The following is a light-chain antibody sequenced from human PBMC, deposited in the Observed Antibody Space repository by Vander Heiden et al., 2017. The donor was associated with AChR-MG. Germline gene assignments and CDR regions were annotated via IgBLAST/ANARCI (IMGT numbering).Light chain of an antibody. CDR2: DSS. CDR3: HLHSSSSWA. Sequence: EIVLTQSPGTLSLSPGTRATLSCRASQSVSSTFFAWYQQKPAQAPRLLIYDSSTRATGIPDRFSGSGSGTDFTLTINRLEPEDSAVYFCHLHSSSSWAYGQGTKVEIQ. V-gene: IGKV3-20*01. CDR1: QSVSSTF. J-gene: IGKJ1*01.